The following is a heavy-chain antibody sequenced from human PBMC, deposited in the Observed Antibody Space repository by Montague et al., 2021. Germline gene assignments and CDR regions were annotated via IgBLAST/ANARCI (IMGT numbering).Heavy chain of an antibody. CDR2: TSATGGGT. J-gene: IGHJ4*02. V-gene: IGHV3-23*01. D-gene: IGHD6-13*01. CDR1: GFTFSGYA. CDR3: AKNRAAPGRSSFDY. Sequence: SLRLSCAASGFTFSGYAMSWVRQAPGKGLEWVSGTSATGGGTFYADSVKGRFIISRDNSKNTLFLQMNNLRADDTAVYYCAKNRAAPGRSSFDYWGQGTLVTVSS.